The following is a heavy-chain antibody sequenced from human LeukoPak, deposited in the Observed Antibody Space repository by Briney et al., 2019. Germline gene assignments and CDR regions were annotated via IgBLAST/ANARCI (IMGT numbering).Heavy chain of an antibody. J-gene: IGHJ4*02. CDR1: GYTFTSYG. Sequence: RASVKVSCKASGYTFTSYGISWVRQAPGQGLEWMGWISAYNGNTNYAQKLQGRVTMTTDTSTSTAYMELRSLRSDDTAVYYCARDLVPDYDFWSGSDYWGQGTLVTVSS. D-gene: IGHD3-3*01. V-gene: IGHV1-18*01. CDR3: ARDLVPDYDFWSGSDY. CDR2: ISAYNGNT.